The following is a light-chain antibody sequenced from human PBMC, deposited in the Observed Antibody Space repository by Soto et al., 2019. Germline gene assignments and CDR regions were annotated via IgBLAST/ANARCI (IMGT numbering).Light chain of an antibody. CDR2: GVS. Sequence: DIQMTQSPSSLSASVGDRVTITCRASLTISKSLNWYQQKPGKAPKVLIYGVSNLQSGVTSRFSGSGSGTDFTLTISSLQPEDVAIYYCQQSYRAPLTFGGGTSVEIK. J-gene: IGKJ4*01. CDR3: QQSYRAPLT. V-gene: IGKV1-39*01. CDR1: LTISKS.